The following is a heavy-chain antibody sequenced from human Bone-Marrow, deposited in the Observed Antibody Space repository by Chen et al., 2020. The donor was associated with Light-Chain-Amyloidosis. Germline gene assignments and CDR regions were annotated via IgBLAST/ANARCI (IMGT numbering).Heavy chain of an antibody. CDR3: ARLKDYDYVSRDYHNVYCFDY. V-gene: IGHV4-38-2*01. J-gene: IGHJ4*02. CDR1: GSSMRGSPN. D-gene: IGHD3-22*01. Sequence: QVNLQESGPGLVKPSETLYLTCAVSGSSMRGSPNWGWVRQTPGKGLEWIATISHSGTTYYNPSLSSRVTISVDTSKNQFSLKLTSMTAADTAVYFCARLKDYDYVSRDYHNVYCFDYWGQGTLVTVSS. CDR2: ISHSGTT.